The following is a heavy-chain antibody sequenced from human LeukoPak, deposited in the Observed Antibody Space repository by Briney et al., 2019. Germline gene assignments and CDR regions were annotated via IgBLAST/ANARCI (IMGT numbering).Heavy chain of an antibody. CDR2: INSDGSST. V-gene: IGHV3-74*01. D-gene: IGHD6-19*01. CDR3: AKDYRAALQWLAFDAFDI. CDR1: GFTFSSYW. Sequence: QPGGSLRLSCAASGFTFSSYWMHWVRQAPGKGLVWVSRINSDGSSTSYADSVKGRFTISRDNSKNTLYLQMNSLRAEDTAVYYCAKDYRAALQWLAFDAFDIWGQGTMVTVSS. J-gene: IGHJ3*02.